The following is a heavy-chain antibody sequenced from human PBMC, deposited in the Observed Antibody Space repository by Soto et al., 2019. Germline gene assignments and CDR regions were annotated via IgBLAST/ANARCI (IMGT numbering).Heavy chain of an antibody. V-gene: IGHV4-59*01. D-gene: IGHD3-10*01. J-gene: IGHJ2*01. CDR3: ARDLANPSLHWYFDL. Sequence: QVQLQESGPGLVKPSETLSLTCTVSGGSISRFNWSWIRQSPGKGLEWIGYMYNNESTSYNPSLRSRATLSLVTSKNQSSLQLRSVTAADTAVYYCARDLANPSLHWYFDLWGRGTLVAVSS. CDR2: MYNNEST. CDR1: GGSISRFN.